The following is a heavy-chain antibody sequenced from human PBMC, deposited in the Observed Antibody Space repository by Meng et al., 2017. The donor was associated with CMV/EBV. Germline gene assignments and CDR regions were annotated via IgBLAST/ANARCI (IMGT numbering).Heavy chain of an antibody. Sequence: GGSLRLSCAASGFTFSSYGMHWVRQAPGKGLEWVAFIRYDGSNKYYADSVKGRLTISRDNSKNTLYLQMNSLRAEDTAVYYCAKERIIWARVSVDAFDIWGQGTMVTVSS. CDR3: AKERIIWARVSVDAFDI. CDR1: GFTFSSYG. D-gene: IGHD3-16*01. V-gene: IGHV3-30*02. CDR2: IRYDGSNK. J-gene: IGHJ3*02.